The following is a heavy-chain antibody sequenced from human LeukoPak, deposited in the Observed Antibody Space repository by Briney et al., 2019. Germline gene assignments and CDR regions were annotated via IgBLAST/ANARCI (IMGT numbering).Heavy chain of an antibody. CDR1: GFTFSSYG. CDR2: ISYDGSNK. CDR3: AKLGHDYSNYSFDY. Sequence: GGSLRLSCAASGFTFSSYGMHWVRQAPGKGLEWVAVISYDGSNKYYAASVKGRFTISRDNSKNTPYLQMNSLRAEDTAVYYCAKLGHDYSNYSFDYWGQGTLVTVSS. D-gene: IGHD4-11*01. V-gene: IGHV3-30*18. J-gene: IGHJ4*02.